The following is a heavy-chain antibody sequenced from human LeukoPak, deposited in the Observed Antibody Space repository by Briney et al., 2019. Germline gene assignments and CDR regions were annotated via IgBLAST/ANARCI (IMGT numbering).Heavy chain of an antibody. J-gene: IGHJ4*02. CDR1: GFTFRSYA. D-gene: IGHD6-13*01. V-gene: IGHV3-30-3*01. CDR3: ARDRIAAAGTALDY. CDR2: ISYDGSNK. Sequence: GGSLRLSCAAAGFTFRSYAMHWVRQAPGKGLGWVAFISYDGSNKYYADSVKGRFTISRDNSKNTLYLQMNSLRAEDTAVYYCARDRIAAAGTALDYWGQGTLVTVPS.